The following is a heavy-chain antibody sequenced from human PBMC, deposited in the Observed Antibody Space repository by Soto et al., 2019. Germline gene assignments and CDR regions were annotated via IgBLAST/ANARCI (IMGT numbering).Heavy chain of an antibody. Sequence: EVQLVETGGGLIQPGGSLILSCAASGFTVSSKYMSWLRQAPGKGLERVSIIYSDGNTYYADSVKGRFTISRDNSKNTLNLQMNSLRAEDTAVYFCARGRGNCVVTTCYLPFDSWGQGTLVTVSS. CDR2: IYSDGNT. CDR3: ARGRGNCVVTTCYLPFDS. J-gene: IGHJ4*02. D-gene: IGHD2-2*01. CDR1: GFTVSSKY. V-gene: IGHV3-53*02.